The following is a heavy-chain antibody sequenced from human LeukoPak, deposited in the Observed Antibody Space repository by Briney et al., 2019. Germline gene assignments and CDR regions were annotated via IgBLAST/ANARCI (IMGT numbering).Heavy chain of an antibody. J-gene: IGHJ5*01. Sequence: SETLSLTCAVYGGSIGSFYWSWIRQPPGKGLEWIGHINYSGTSNYNPSLNSRVTISLDASKNQFSLTLTSVTAADTAMYYCARDNYSPFDSWGQGTPVTVSS. CDR1: GGSIGSFY. V-gene: IGHV4-59*01. CDR3: ARDNYSPFDS. D-gene: IGHD4-11*01. CDR2: INYSGTS.